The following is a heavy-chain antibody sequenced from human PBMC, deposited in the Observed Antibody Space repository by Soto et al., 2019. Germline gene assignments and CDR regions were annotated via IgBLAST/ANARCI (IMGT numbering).Heavy chain of an antibody. J-gene: IGHJ5*02. CDR3: ARDFGTASYFDP. V-gene: IGHV4-4*07. CDR2: IYSSGTT. CDR1: DGSISSYY. D-gene: IGHD5-18*01. Sequence: SETLSLTCIVSDGSISSYYWNWIRQPAGKRLEWIGRIYSSGTTNYNPSLKSRVTMSVDASKNQFSLKLSSVTAADTAVYYCARDFGTASYFDPWGQGTLVTVSS.